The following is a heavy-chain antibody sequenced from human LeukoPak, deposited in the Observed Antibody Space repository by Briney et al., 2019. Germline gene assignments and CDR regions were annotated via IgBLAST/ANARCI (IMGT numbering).Heavy chain of an antibody. V-gene: IGHV3-23*01. CDR2: ISGSGGCT. J-gene: IGHJ6*02. D-gene: IGHD3-10*01. CDR3: ARERITMVRGVIHYGMDV. CDR1: GFTFSSYA. Sequence: GGSLRLSCAASGFTFSSYAMSWVRQAPGKGLEWVSAISGSGGCTYYADSVKGRFTISRDNSKNTLYLQMNSLRAEDTAVYYCARERITMVRGVIHYGMDVWGQGTTVTVSS.